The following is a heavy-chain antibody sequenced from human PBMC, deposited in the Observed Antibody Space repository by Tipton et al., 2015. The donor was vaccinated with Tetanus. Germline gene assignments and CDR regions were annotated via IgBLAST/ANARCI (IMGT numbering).Heavy chain of an antibody. Sequence: TLSLTCSVSGGSLRSGDHYWSWIRQPPGKGLEWLAYISSSGSTNSNYSLKSRITMSRDTSKNLFSLKLASVTAADTAVYYCARDQGGGRVVRLNWFDPWGQGIQVTVSS. CDR2: ISSSGST. CDR3: ARDQGGGRVVRLNWFDP. V-gene: IGHV4-61*08. D-gene: IGHD6-6*01. CDR1: GGSLRSGDHY. J-gene: IGHJ5*02.